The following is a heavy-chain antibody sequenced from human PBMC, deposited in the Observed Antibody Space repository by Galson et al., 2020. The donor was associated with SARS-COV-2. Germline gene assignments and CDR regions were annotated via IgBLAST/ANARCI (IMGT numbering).Heavy chain of an antibody. D-gene: IGHD2-15*01. CDR3: ARDRFVCEPKGLGVGADAFDI. V-gene: IGHV1-46*01. CDR1: GYTYTSYY. J-gene: IGHJ3*02. Sequence: ASVKVPRKASGYTYTSYYMHWVRQAPGQGLEWMGLINPSGGRTTYAQKFQGRVTMTRDTSTSTVYMELSSLRSKDTAVYYCARDRFVCEPKGLGVGADAFDIWGQGTMVTVSS. CDR2: INPSGGRT.